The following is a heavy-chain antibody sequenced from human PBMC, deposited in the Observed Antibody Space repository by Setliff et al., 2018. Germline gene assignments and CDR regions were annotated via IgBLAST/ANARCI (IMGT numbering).Heavy chain of an antibody. CDR2: IKEDGSEK. CDR3: ARSINGYQQRYDF. J-gene: IGHJ4*02. D-gene: IGHD3-16*01. CDR1: AFTFSRYS. Sequence: GGSLRLSCVASAFTFSRYSMNWVRQAPGRGLEWVGNIKEDGSEKYYADSVEGRFTISRDNGKNSLFLQMNSVRAEDTAVYYCARSINGYQQRYDFWGQGALVTVSS. V-gene: IGHV3-7*01.